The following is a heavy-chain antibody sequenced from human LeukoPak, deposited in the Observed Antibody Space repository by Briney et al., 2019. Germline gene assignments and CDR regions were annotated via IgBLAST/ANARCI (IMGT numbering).Heavy chain of an antibody. CDR2: ISSSSSYI. CDR3: ARDGDRNGGQYGRGYYYMDV. J-gene: IGHJ6*03. V-gene: IGHV3-21*01. D-gene: IGHD3-10*02. Sequence: GGSLRLSCAASGFTFSSYSMNWVRQAPGKGLEWVSSISSSSSYIYYADSVKGRFTISRDNAKNSLYLQMNSLRAEDTAVYYCARDGDRNGGQYGRGYYYMDVWGKGTTVTVSS. CDR1: GFTFSSYS.